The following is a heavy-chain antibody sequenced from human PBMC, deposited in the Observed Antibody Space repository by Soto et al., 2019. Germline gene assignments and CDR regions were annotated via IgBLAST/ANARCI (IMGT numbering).Heavy chain of an antibody. D-gene: IGHD3-10*01. Sequence: ASVKVSCKTSGFTFSSSAVHWVRQACGHRLQWIGWIDVGSANANYAQMLQERVTISRDMSTSTAYMEPSSLRSDDTAVYYCARDSPHYYGSGSPTYYYYYYGMDVWG. CDR1: GFTFSSSA. CDR2: IDVGSANA. J-gene: IGHJ6*02. CDR3: ARDSPHYYGSGSPTYYYYYYGMDV. V-gene: IGHV1-58*01.